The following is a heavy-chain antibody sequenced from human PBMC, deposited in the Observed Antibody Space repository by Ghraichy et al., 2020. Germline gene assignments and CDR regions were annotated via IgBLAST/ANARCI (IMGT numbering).Heavy chain of an antibody. J-gene: IGHJ6*02. V-gene: IGHV3-15*01. Sequence: GGSLRLSCAASGFTFSNAWMSWVRQAPGKGLEWVGRIKSKTDGGTTDYAAPVKGRFTISRDDSKNTLYLQMNSLKTEDTAVYYCTTTRYSSSQDYYYYYYGMDVWGQGTTVTVSS. CDR2: IKSKTDGGTT. CDR3: TTTRYSSSQDYYYYYYGMDV. CDR1: GFTFSNAW. D-gene: IGHD6-6*01.